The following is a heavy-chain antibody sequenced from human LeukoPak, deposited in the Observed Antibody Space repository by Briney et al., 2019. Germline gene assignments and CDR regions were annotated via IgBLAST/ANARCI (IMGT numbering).Heavy chain of an antibody. CDR1: GGTFSSYA. J-gene: IGHJ5*02. D-gene: IGHD2/OR15-2a*01. V-gene: IGHV1-69*13. CDR3: ARVKYSNWFDP. Sequence: ASVKVSCKASGGTFSSYAISWVRQPPGQGLEWMGGIIPVFGTANYAQKFQGRVTITADESTSTAYMELSSLRSEDTAVYYCARVKYSNWFDPWGQGTLVTVSS. CDR2: IIPVFGTA.